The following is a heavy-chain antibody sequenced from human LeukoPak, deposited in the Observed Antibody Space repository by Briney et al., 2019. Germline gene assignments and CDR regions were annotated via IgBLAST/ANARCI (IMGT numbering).Heavy chain of an antibody. Sequence: GASVKVSCKASGATFSSYAISWVRHPPGQGLEWMGGIIPIFGTANYAQKFQGRVTITADESTSTAYMELSSLRSEDTAVYYCARPDEDRGYSYGYNYWGQGTLVTVSS. CDR1: GATFSSYA. J-gene: IGHJ4*02. CDR3: ARPDEDRGYSYGYNY. D-gene: IGHD5-18*01. CDR2: IIPIFGTA. V-gene: IGHV1-69*13.